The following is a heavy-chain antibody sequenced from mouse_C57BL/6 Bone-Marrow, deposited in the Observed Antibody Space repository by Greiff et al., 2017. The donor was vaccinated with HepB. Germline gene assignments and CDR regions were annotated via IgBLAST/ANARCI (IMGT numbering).Heavy chain of an antibody. CDR2: IDPETGGT. Sequence: QVQLKQSGAELVRPGASVTLSCKASGYTFTDYEMHWVKQTPVHGLEWIGAIDPETGGTAYNQKFKGKAILTADKSSSTAYMELRSLTSEDSAVYYCTRDGSRTGGQGTTLTVSS. CDR3: TRDGSRT. D-gene: IGHD1-1*01. V-gene: IGHV1-15*01. CDR1: GYTFTDYE. J-gene: IGHJ2*01.